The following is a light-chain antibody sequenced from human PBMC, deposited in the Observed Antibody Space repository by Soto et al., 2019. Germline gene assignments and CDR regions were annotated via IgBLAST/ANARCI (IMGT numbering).Light chain of an antibody. J-gene: IGKJ4*01. V-gene: IGKV1-33*01. CDR3: QQYRSLPLT. Sequence: DIQMTQSPSSLSASVGDRITISCQASQGISRELNWYQQKPGKGPELLIYGASNLHTGVPSRFSGSASTSGPGTHFSLTITALQREDVATYYCQQYRSLPLTFGGGTKVEI. CDR2: GAS. CDR1: QGISRE.